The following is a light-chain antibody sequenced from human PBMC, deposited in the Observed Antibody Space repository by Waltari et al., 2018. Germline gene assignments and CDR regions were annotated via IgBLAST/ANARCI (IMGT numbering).Light chain of an antibody. CDR2: AAS. V-gene: IGKV1-9*01. CDR3: QQLDTYPWT. Sequence: DIQLTQSPSFLSASVGDRVTITSRASQGISNYLAWYQQKPGKAPNLLIYAASTLRRGVPSRFSGRGSGPEFTLTISSLQPEDFATYYCQQLDTYPWTFGQGTKVEIK. J-gene: IGKJ1*01. CDR1: QGISNY.